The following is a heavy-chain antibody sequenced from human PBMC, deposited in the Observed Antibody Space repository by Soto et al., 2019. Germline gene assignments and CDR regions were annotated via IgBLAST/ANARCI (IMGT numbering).Heavy chain of an antibody. CDR2: IIPIFGTA. CDR3: ARAGLFYYGMDV. CDR1: GGTFSSYA. Sequence: SLKVSCKASGGTFSSYAISWVRQAPGQGLEWMGGIIPIFGTANYAQKFQGRVTITADESTSTAYMELSSLRSEDTAVYYCARAGLFYYGMDVWGQGTTVTVSS. J-gene: IGHJ6*02. D-gene: IGHD2-21*01. V-gene: IGHV1-69*13.